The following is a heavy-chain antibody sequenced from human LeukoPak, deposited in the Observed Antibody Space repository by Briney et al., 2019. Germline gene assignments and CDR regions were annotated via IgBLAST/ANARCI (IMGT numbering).Heavy chain of an antibody. CDR1: GFTVNSKY. CDR2: IYSGGDT. CDR3: ARFPGGSGGYYFDY. J-gene: IGHJ4*02. Sequence: PGGSLRLSCAASGFTVNSKYMSWVRQAPGKGLEWVSVIYSGGDTYYADSVKGRFTISRDNSKNTLYLQMNSLRAEDTAVYYCARFPGGSGGYYFDYWGQGTLVTVSS. D-gene: IGHD6-13*01. V-gene: IGHV3-53*01.